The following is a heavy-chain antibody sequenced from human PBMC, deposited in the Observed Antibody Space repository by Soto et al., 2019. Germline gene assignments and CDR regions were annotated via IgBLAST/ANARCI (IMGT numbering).Heavy chain of an antibody. Sequence: EVQLLESGRGLVQTRGSLRLSCAASGFTFINYAMSWVRQAPGKGLAWGSSISGAGVSTYYADYVKGRFPISRDNSKNTLYLQVNSMRADDTAVYYCAKGSGYDYTYYYHRDIDVWGQGTTVTVSS. CDR2: ISGAGVST. V-gene: IGHV3-23*01. CDR1: GFTFINYA. CDR3: AKGSGYDYTYYYHRDIDV. D-gene: IGHD5-12*01. J-gene: IGHJ6*02.